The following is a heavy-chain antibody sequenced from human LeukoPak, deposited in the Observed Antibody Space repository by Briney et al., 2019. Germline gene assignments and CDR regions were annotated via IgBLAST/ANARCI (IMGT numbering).Heavy chain of an antibody. J-gene: IGHJ4*03. Sequence: GESRQIPCKGSGYSFTTYWIGWVRQKPGKGLEWMGIIYPSDSDTTYSQSFQGQVTISADKSISTAYLQWSSLKASDTAMYYCARHRDGYADYWGNRVIVSVSS. CDR2: IYPSDSDT. V-gene: IGHV5-51*01. CDR1: GYSFTTYW. CDR3: ARHRDGYADY.